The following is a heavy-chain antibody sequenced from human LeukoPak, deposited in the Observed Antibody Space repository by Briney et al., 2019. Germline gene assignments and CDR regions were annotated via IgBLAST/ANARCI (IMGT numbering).Heavy chain of an antibody. Sequence: GGSLRLSCAASGFTFSSYAMSWVRQAPGKGLEWVSTITGSGDSADYADSVKGRFTISRDNGKNTLYLEVNSLRVEDTAVYYWARRTSYYFPYWGQGTQVTVSS. CDR1: GFTFSSYA. V-gene: IGHV3-23*01. CDR2: ITGSGDSA. J-gene: IGHJ4*02. CDR3: ARRTSYYFPY.